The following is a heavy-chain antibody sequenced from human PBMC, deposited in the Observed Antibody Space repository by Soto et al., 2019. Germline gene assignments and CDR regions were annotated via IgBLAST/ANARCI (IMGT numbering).Heavy chain of an antibody. CDR2: INSDGSST. D-gene: IGHD2-15*01. Sequence: EVQLVESGGGLVQPGGSLRLSCAASGFTFSSYWMHWVRQAPGKGLVWVSRINSDGSSTSYAGSVKGRFTISRDNAKNPLYLQRNSLRAEDTAVYYCVRTSLVVAAATREDYWGQGTLVTVSS. J-gene: IGHJ4*02. V-gene: IGHV3-74*01. CDR3: VRTSLVVAAATREDY. CDR1: GFTFSSYW.